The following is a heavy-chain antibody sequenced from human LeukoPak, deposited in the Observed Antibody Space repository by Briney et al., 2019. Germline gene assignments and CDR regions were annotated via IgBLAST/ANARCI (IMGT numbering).Heavy chain of an antibody. D-gene: IGHD4-23*01. CDR1: GFTFSNYW. J-gene: IGHJ4*02. Sequence: GGSLRLSCVASGFTFSNYWMHWVRQAPEKGLVWISRINGDESTTDYADSVKGRFTTSRDNAKNTLYLQMNTLGAEDTSLYYCARGFRWGFDYWGQGILVTVSS. CDR3: ARGFRWGFDY. CDR2: INGDESTT. V-gene: IGHV3-74*01.